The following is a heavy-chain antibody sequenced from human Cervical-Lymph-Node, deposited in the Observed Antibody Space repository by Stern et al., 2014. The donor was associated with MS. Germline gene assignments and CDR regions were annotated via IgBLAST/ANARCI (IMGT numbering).Heavy chain of an antibody. CDR3: ARAKAKRYCISVSCFGVDY. D-gene: IGHD2-15*01. J-gene: IGHJ4*02. CDR1: GFTFGDYG. V-gene: IGHV3-49*05. CDR2: IRDKSYNGAT. Sequence: VQLVQSGGGLVKPGRSLRLSCTASGFTFGDYGMSWFRQAPGKGLEWVGFIRDKSYNGATEYAASVQGRFTISRDDSESIAYLQMDSLKTEDTAVYYCARAKAKRYCISVSCFGVDYWGQGTLVTVSS.